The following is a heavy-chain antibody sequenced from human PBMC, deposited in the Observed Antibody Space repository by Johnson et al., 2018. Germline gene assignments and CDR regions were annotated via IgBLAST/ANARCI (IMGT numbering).Heavy chain of an antibody. D-gene: IGHD2-21*01. Sequence: VQLQESGGGLVKPGGSLKVSCVASGFIFGDYSMNWVRQAPGKGLEWVSSISASSNYIYYTDSVKGRFTISRDNAKNSLYLQMNSPRGEDTAVYYIVHPEQGSERRAEYVQHWGQGTLVTVSS. J-gene: IGHJ1*01. V-gene: IGHV3-21*01. CDR3: VHPEQGSERRAEYVQH. CDR1: GFIFGDYS. CDR2: ISASSNYI.